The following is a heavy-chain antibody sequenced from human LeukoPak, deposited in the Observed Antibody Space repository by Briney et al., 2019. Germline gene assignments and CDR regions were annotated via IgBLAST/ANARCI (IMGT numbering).Heavy chain of an antibody. Sequence: AGGSLRLSCAASGFTFSSYAMSWVRQAPGKGLEWVSAISGSGDSTYYADSVKGRFTISRDNSKNTLYLQMNSLRAEDTAVYYCAKDSSSSRLSGWYYWGQGTLVTVSS. J-gene: IGHJ4*02. D-gene: IGHD6-6*01. V-gene: IGHV3-23*01. CDR3: AKDSSSSRLSGWYY. CDR1: GFTFSSYA. CDR2: ISGSGDST.